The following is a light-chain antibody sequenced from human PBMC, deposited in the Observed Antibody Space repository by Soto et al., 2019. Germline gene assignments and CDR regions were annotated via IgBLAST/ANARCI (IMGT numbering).Light chain of an antibody. CDR2: DIS. CDR3: RSYIARNTYV. J-gene: IGLJ1*01. V-gene: IGLV2-14*03. Sequence: QSALTQPASVSGPPGQSITIACTGTSSDVGDYNFVSWYQHHPGKAPKLMIYDISNRPSGDSDRFSGSKSGNTASLTISGLQSEYEADYYCRSYIARNTYVFGTGTKVAVL. CDR1: SSDVGDYNF.